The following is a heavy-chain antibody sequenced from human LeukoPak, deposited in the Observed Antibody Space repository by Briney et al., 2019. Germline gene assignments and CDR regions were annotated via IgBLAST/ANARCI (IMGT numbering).Heavy chain of an antibody. J-gene: IGHJ3*02. CDR2: IYYSGST. CDR3: ARFTEEWLPPDAFDI. CDR1: GGSISSSSYY. D-gene: IGHD6-19*01. V-gene: IGHV4-39*01. Sequence: PSETLSLTCTVSGGSISSSSYYWGWIRQPPGKGLEWIGSIYYSGSTYYNPSLKSRVTISVDTSKSQFSLKLSSVTAADTAVYYCARFTEEWLPPDAFDIWGQGTMVTVSS.